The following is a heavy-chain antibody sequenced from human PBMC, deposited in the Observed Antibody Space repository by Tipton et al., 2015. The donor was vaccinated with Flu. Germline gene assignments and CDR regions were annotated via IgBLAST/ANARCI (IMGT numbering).Heavy chain of an antibody. V-gene: IGHV3-53*01. CDR3: ARDKLGTVGPLES. J-gene: IGHJ4*02. D-gene: IGHD1-26*01. CDR2: IYAGGST. Sequence: SLRLSCAVSGFSVSSNYMSWVRQAPGKGLEWLSIIYAGGSTHYGDSVKGRFTVSRDTSQNTLFLQMDSLRAEDTAVYYCARDKLGTVGPLESWGQGTLVAVSS. CDR1: GFSVSSNY.